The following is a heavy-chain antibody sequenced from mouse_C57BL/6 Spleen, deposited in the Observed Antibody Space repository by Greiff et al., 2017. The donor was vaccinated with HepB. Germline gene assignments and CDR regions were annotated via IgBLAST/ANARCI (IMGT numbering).Heavy chain of an antibody. D-gene: IGHD1-1*01. CDR2: IDPSDSET. V-gene: IGHV1-52*01. Sequence: VQLQQPGAELVRPGSSVKLSCKASGYTFTSYWMHWVKQRPIQGLEWIGNIDPSDSETHYNQKFKDKATLTVDKSSSTAYMQLSSLTYEDAVVYYCARADYYGSSYGWFAYWGQGTLVTVSA. CDR3: ARADYYGSSYGWFAY. CDR1: GYTFTSYW. J-gene: IGHJ3*01.